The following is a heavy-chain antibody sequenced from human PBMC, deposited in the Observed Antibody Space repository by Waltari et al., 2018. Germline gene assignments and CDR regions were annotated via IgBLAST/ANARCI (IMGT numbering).Heavy chain of an antibody. Sequence: QVQLVESGGGVVHPGTPLKVSCVSSGFTFRTYGMHWVRQAPGKGLEWLALIWFDGSIQYYAESVKGRFTISRDNSKDTLYLEMKSLRAEDSGVYYCARSPGAAAGFDYWGRGTLVSVSS. V-gene: IGHV3-33*01. CDR1: GFTFRTYG. CDR3: ARSPGAAAGFDY. CDR2: IWFDGSIQ. D-gene: IGHD6-13*01. J-gene: IGHJ4*02.